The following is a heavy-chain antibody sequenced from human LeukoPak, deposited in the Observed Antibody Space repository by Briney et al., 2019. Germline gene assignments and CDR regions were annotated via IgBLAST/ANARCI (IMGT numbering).Heavy chain of an antibody. Sequence: GGPLRLSCAASGFTLSAHYMGWIRQAPGKGLGWVSYISSSGSTIYYADSVKGRFTISRDNAKNSLYLQMNSLRAEDTAVYYCARDGAKLERGRNDYWGQGTLVTVSS. J-gene: IGHJ4*02. CDR1: GFTLSAHY. CDR3: ARDGAKLERGRNDY. CDR2: ISSSGSTI. V-gene: IGHV3-11*01. D-gene: IGHD1-1*01.